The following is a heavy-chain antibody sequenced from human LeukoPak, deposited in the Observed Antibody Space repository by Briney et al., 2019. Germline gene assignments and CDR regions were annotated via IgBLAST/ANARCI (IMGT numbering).Heavy chain of an antibody. Sequence: SETLSLTCAVYGGSFSGYYWSWIRQPPGKGLEWIGEINHSGSTNYNPSLKSRVTISVDTFKNQFSLKLSSVTAADTAVYYCARGSLIQLWFASAPSLFDYWGQGTLVTVSS. CDR2: INHSGST. J-gene: IGHJ4*02. CDR1: GGSFSGYY. D-gene: IGHD5-18*01. CDR3: ARGSLIQLWFASAPSLFDY. V-gene: IGHV4-34*01.